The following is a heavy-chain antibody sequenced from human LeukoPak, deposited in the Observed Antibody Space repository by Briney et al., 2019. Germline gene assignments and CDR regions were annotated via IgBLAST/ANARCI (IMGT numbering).Heavy chain of an antibody. CDR2: IYTSGST. D-gene: IGHD1-26*01. J-gene: IGHJ4*02. CDR1: GGSISSYY. V-gene: IGHV4-4*07. Sequence: PSETLSLTCTVSGGSISSYYWSWVRQPAGKGLEWIGRIYTSGSTNYNPSLKSRVTISVDTSKNQFSLKLSSVTAADTAVYYCARSIVGATTEFDYWDQGTLVTVSS. CDR3: ARSIVGATTEFDY.